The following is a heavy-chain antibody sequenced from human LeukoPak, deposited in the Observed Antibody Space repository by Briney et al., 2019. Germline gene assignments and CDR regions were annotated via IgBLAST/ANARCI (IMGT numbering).Heavy chain of an antibody. D-gene: IGHD3-22*01. J-gene: IGHJ4*02. CDR2: MNPTTGHT. Sequence: MGWMNPTTGHTGYAQKFQGRVTMTRNTSISTAYMELSSLRSEDTAVYYCARTDYYYDSSSYWGQGTLVTVSS. CDR3: ARTDYYYDSSSY. V-gene: IGHV1-8*01.